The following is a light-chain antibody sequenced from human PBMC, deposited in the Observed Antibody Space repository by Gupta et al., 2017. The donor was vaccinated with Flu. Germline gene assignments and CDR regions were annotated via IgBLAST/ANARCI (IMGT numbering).Light chain of an antibody. J-gene: IGKJ1*01. Sequence: EIVLTQSPGTLSLSLGERATLFCRASQSVSSNYLDWYQQKPGQVPRLRIYGTSNRATGIPDRISGSGSETDFTLTSSRLEREDFAVCQWQQDDTSPRTFGQGTKVEIK. V-gene: IGKV3-20*01. CDR2: GTS. CDR3: QQDDTSPRT. CDR1: QSVSSNY.